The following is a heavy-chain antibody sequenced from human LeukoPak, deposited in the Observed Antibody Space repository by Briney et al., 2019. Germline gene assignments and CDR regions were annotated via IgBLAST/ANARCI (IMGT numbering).Heavy chain of an antibody. J-gene: IGHJ4*02. Sequence: ASVKVSCKASGYTFTSYGISWVRQSPGQGLEWMGWISAYNGNTNYAQKLQGRVTMTTDTSTSKAYMELRSLRSDDTAVYYCARDLSGEKPYYFDYWGQGTLVTVSS. CDR1: GYTFTSYG. CDR3: ARDLSGEKPYYFDY. V-gene: IGHV1-18*01. D-gene: IGHD6-19*01. CDR2: ISAYNGNT.